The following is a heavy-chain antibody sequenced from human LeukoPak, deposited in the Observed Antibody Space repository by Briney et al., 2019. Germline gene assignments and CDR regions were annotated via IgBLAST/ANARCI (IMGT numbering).Heavy chain of an antibody. J-gene: IGHJ4*02. D-gene: IGHD6-19*01. CDR2: INSDGSST. CDR3: AREGGSSGWTIDY. Sequence: GGSLRLSCAASGFTFSSYWMHWVRQAPGKGLVWVSRINSDGSSTSYADSVKGRFTISRDNAKNTLYLQVNSLRAEDTAVYYCAREGGSSGWTIDYWGQGTLVTVSS. CDR1: GFTFSSYW. V-gene: IGHV3-74*01.